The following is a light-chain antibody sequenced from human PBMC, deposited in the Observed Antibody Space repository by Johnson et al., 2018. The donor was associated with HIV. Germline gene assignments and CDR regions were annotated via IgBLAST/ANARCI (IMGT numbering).Light chain of an antibody. CDR3: GTWDSSLSAHFV. CDR2: EKN. Sequence: QSVLTQPPSVSAAPGQKVTISCSGSTSNIGNNYVSWYQQLPGTAPKLLIYEKNKRPSGIPDRFSASKSGTSATRVITGLQTGDEADYYCGTWDSSLSAHFVFGTGTRVTV. J-gene: IGLJ1*01. V-gene: IGLV1-51*02. CDR1: TSNIGNNY.